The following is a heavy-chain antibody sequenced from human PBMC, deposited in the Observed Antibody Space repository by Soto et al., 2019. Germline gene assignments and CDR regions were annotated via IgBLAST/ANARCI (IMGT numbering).Heavy chain of an antibody. J-gene: IGHJ5*02. Sequence: SETLSLTCTVSGGSISSGGYYWSWIRQHPGKGLEWIGYIYYSGSTYYNPSLKSRVTISVDTSKNQFSLKLSSVTAADTAVYYCARQPPTYCSGGSCYPSWFDPWGQGTLVTVSS. V-gene: IGHV4-31*03. CDR2: IYYSGST. D-gene: IGHD2-15*01. CDR1: GGSISSGGYY. CDR3: ARQPPTYCSGGSCYPSWFDP.